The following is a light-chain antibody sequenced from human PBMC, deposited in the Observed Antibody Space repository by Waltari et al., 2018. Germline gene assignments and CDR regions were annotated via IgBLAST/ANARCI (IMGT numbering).Light chain of an antibody. CDR1: SSNIGKNT. CDR2: TDN. CDR3: STWDDSLNGRV. Sequence: QSVLTQPPSASGTPGQGVTISCSGSSSNIGKNTVSWYQQFPGTAPKLLIHTDNKRPSGVPARFSGSKAGTSASLAISGLQSEDQGHYYCSTWDDSLNGRVFGGGTEVTVL. V-gene: IGLV1-44*01. J-gene: IGLJ3*02.